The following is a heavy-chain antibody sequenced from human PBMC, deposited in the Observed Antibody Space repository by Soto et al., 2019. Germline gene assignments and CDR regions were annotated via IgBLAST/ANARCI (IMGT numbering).Heavy chain of an antibody. J-gene: IGHJ4*02. Sequence: QVQLVESGGGVVQPGRSLRLSCVASGFTFSSYGMHWVRQAPGKGLEWVAIISYAGSNTYYADSVKGRFTISRDNSKNTLYRQMTGPRAEDTCEYSGAKEGGLRGSFYFSSSDHFNYWGQGTLVTVSS. V-gene: IGHV3-30*18. D-gene: IGHD1-26*01. CDR3: AKEGGLRGSFYFSSSDHFNY. CDR2: ISYAGSNT. CDR1: GFTFSSYG.